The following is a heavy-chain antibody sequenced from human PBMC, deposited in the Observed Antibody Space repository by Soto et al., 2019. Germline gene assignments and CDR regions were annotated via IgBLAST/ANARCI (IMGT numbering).Heavy chain of an antibody. V-gene: IGHV3-21*01. Sequence: TGGSLRLSCAASGFTFSSYSMNWVRQAPGKGLEWVSSISSSSSYIYYADSVKGQFTISRDNAKNSLYLQMNSLRAEDTAVYYCARDKDIVVVPAPTPSWFDPWGQGTLVTVSS. D-gene: IGHD2-2*01. CDR2: ISSSSSYI. CDR3: ARDKDIVVVPAPTPSWFDP. CDR1: GFTFSSYS. J-gene: IGHJ5*02.